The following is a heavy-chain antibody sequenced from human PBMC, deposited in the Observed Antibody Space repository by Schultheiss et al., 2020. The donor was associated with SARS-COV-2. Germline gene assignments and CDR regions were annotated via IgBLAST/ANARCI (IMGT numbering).Heavy chain of an antibody. D-gene: IGHD6-6*01. CDR3: ARDLRGSSSMDV. V-gene: IGHV4-34*11. CDR1: GGSFSGYY. J-gene: IGHJ6*02. Sequence: SETLSLTCAVYGGSFSGYYWSWIRQPPGKGLEWIGSIHYSGSTNYNPSLKSRVTISVDTSNNQFSLKLSSVTAADTAVYYCARDLRGSSSMDVWGQGTTVTVSS. CDR2: IHYSGST.